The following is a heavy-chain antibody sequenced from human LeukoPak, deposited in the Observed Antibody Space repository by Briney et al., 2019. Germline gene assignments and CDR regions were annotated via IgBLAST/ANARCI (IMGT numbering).Heavy chain of an antibody. CDR3: VKDRYSSAYYFEN. CDR1: GFVFSTYA. J-gene: IGHJ4*02. CDR2: ISGSGAST. D-gene: IGHD5-18*01. Sequence: GGSLRLSCAASGFVFSTYAMSWVRQAPGRGLEWVSGISGSGASTYSGNSVKGRFTISRDNSKNTLDLQMNSLRAEDTAIYYCVKDRYSSAYYFENWGQGTLVTVSS. V-gene: IGHV3-23*01.